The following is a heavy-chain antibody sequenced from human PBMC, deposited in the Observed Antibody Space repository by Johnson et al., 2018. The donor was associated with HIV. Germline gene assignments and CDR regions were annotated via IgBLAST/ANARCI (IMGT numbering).Heavy chain of an antibody. J-gene: IGHJ3*02. CDR2: ISGSGGST. CDR1: GFTFSSYA. Sequence: VQLVESGGGLVQPGGSLRLSCAASGFTFSSYAMSWVRQAPGKGLEWVSAISGSGGSTYYADSVKGRFTISRDNSKNTLYLQMNSLRAEDTAVYYCASDGNYGGKGNDAFDIWGQGTMVTVSS. V-gene: IGHV3-23*04. D-gene: IGHD4-23*01. CDR3: ASDGNYGGKGNDAFDI.